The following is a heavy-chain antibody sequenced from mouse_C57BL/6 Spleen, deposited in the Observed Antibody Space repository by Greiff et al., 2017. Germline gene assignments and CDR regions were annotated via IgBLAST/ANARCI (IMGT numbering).Heavy chain of an antibody. CDR1: GFTFSDFY. CDR3: ARDAKAYDYDEAWFAY. V-gene: IGHV7-1*01. J-gene: IGHJ3*01. D-gene: IGHD2-4*01. CDR2: SRNKANDYTT. Sequence: DVMLVESGGGLVQSGRSLRLSCATSGFTFSDFYMEWVRQAPGKGLEWIAASRNKANDYTTEYSASVKGRFIVSRDTSQSILYLQMNALRAEDTAIYYCARDAKAYDYDEAWFAYWGQGTLVTVSA.